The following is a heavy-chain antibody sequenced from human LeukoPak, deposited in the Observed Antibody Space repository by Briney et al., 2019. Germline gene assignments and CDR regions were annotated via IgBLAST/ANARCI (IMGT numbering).Heavy chain of an antibody. J-gene: IGHJ4*02. CDR2: IYYSGST. V-gene: IGHV4-39*07. D-gene: IGHD3-22*01. CDR3: ARVEDDSSGYYYLN. CDR1: GGSISSSSYY. Sequence: SSETLSLTCTVSGGSISSSSYYWGWIRQPPGKGLEWIGSIYYSGSTYYNPSLKSRVTISVDTSKNQFSLKLSSVTAADTAVYYCARVEDDSSGYYYLNWGQGTLVTVSS.